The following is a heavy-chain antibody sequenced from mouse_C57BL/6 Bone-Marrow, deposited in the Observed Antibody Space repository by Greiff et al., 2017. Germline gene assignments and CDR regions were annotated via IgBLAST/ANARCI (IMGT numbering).Heavy chain of an antibody. V-gene: IGHV1-82*01. J-gene: IGHJ1*03. CDR1: GYAFSSSW. CDR2: IYPGDGDT. Sequence: LVESGPELVKPGASVKISCKASGYAFSSSWMNWVKQRPGKGLEWIGRIYPGDGDTNYNGKFKGKATLTADKSSSTAYMQLSSLTSEDSAVYFCARNYYGSPWYFDVWGTGTTVTVSS. D-gene: IGHD1-1*01. CDR3: ARNYYGSPWYFDV.